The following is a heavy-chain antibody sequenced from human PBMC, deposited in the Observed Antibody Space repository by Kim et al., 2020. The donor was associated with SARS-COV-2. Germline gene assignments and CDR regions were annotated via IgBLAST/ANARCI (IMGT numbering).Heavy chain of an antibody. CDR2: ISGSGGST. J-gene: IGHJ3*02. CDR3: AKDLDEDYYDSSGYYYGLGAFDI. CDR1: GFTFSSYA. V-gene: IGHV3-23*01. D-gene: IGHD3-22*01. Sequence: GGSLRLSCAASGFTFSSYAMSWVRQAPGKGLEWVSAISGSGGSTYYADSVKGRFTISRDNSKNTLYLQMNSLRAEDTAVYYCAKDLDEDYYDSSGYYYGLGAFDIWGQGTMVTVSS.